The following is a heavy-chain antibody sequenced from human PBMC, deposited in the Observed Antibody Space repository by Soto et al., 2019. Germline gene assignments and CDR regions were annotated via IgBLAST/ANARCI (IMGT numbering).Heavy chain of an antibody. D-gene: IGHD3-16*02. J-gene: IGHJ4*02. Sequence: GGSLILSCSASGFTITSSAMGWVRQAPGKGLQWVLSITGSGGRTYYADSVKCRFTISRDNSKNTLYLQMNSLRAEDTAVYYCAKGGITFGGVIVNWGQGTLVTVSS. CDR1: GFTITSSA. V-gene: IGHV3-23*01. CDR3: AKGGITFGGVIVN. CDR2: ITGSGGRT.